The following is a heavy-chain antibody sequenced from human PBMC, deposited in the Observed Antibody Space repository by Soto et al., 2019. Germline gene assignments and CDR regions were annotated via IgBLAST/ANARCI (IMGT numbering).Heavy chain of an antibody. J-gene: IGHJ3*01. CDR3: VRGDRGGFDL. Sequence: EVQLVESEGGLVQRGGSLRLSCAASGFTFNYYWMHWVRQAPGQGLVWVSHIHSDGSKTTYADSVKGRFTISRDNAKNTRYLQMNSLRAEDTAVYYCVRGDRGGFDLWGQGTAVTVSS. D-gene: IGHD2-21*02. CDR1: GFTFNYYW. V-gene: IGHV3-74*01. CDR2: IHSDGSKT.